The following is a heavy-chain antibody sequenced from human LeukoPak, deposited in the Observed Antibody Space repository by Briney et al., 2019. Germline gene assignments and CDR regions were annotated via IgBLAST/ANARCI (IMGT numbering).Heavy chain of an antibody. Sequence: AGGSLRLSCAASGFIVSSNYMSWVRQAPGKGLEWVSVIYSGGSTYYAGSVKGRFTISRDNSKNTLYLQMNSLRAEDTAVYYCASVLTGYYDYFDYWGQGTLVTVSS. CDR1: GFIVSSNY. D-gene: IGHD3-9*01. J-gene: IGHJ4*02. CDR3: ASVLTGYYDYFDY. V-gene: IGHV3-53*01. CDR2: IYSGGST.